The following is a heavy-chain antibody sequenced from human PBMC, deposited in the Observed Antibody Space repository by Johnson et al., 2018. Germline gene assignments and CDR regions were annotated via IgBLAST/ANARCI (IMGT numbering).Heavy chain of an antibody. CDR2: ISWNSGSI. CDR3: AKDLGSSGWYRVSYFQH. D-gene: IGHD6-19*01. J-gene: IGHJ1*01. V-gene: IGHV3-9*01. CDR1: GFTFDDYA. Sequence: VQLQESGGGLVQPGRSLRLSCAASGFTFDDYAMHWVRQAPGKGLERVSGISWNSGSIGYADSVKGRFTISRDNAKNSLYLQMNSMRAEDTALYYCAKDLGSSGWYRVSYFQHWGQGTLVTVSS.